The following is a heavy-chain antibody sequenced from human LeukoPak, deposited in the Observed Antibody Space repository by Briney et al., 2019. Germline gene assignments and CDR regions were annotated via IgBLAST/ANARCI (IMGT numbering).Heavy chain of an antibody. D-gene: IGHD2-21*02. V-gene: IGHV3-21*01. CDR3: ARGGGDIPIDY. J-gene: IGHJ4*02. CDR2: ISSGSYI. Sequence: GGSLRLSCAASGFTFSTYSMNWVRQAPGKGLEWVSSISSGSYIYYADAVKGRFTISRDNARNSLYLQMNSLRAEDTALYYCARGGGDIPIDYWGQGTLVTVSS. CDR1: GFTFSTYS.